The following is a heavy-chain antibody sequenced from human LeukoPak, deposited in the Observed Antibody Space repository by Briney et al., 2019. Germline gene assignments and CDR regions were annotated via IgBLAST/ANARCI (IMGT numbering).Heavy chain of an antibody. CDR1: GYTFTGYC. J-gene: IGHJ5*02. CDR3: AKSVIIWPPWFDP. V-gene: IGHV1-2*02. D-gene: IGHD3-10*01. Sequence: ASVKVSCKASGYTFTGYCMHWVRQAPGQGLEWMGWINPNSGGTNYAQKFQGMVTMTRDTSIRTAYMELSRLRSDDPAVYYCAKSVIIWPPWFDPWGQGPLVTVSS. CDR2: INPNSGGT.